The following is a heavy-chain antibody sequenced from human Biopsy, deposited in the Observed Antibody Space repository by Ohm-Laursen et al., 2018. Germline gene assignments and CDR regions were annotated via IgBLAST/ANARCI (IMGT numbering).Heavy chain of an antibody. CDR3: AREGDDSSGYTPHYFDY. V-gene: IGHV3-33*01. J-gene: IGHJ4*02. CDR1: GFTFSIYG. Sequence: LSLTCAASGFTFSIYGMHWVRQAPGKGLEWVAVIWYDGSNKYYADSVKGRFSISRDDALNSLYLQMNSLRTEDTAVYYCAREGDDSSGYTPHYFDYWGQGTLVTVSS. D-gene: IGHD3-22*01. CDR2: IWYDGSNK.